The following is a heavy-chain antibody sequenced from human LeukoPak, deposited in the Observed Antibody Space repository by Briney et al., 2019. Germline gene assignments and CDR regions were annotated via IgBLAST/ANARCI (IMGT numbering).Heavy chain of an antibody. V-gene: IGHV3-48*03. CDR1: GFTFSSYE. D-gene: IGHD1-14*01. J-gene: IGHJ6*02. CDR2: ISSSGSTI. Sequence: GGSLRLSCAASGFTFSSYEMNWVRQAPGKGLEWVSYISSSGSTIYYADSVKGRFTISRDNAKNSLYLQMNSLRADDTAVYYCARDWPDFYYYYYGMDVWGQGTTVTVSS. CDR3: ARDWPDFYYYYYGMDV.